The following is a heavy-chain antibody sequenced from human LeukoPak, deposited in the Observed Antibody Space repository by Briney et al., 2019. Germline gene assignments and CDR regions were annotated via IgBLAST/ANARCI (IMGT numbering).Heavy chain of an antibody. D-gene: IGHD3-3*01. CDR3: ATYDFWSGYYTH. V-gene: IGHV1-24*01. CDR1: GNTLTELS. J-gene: IGHJ4*02. Sequence: ASVKVSCKVSGNTLTELSMHWVRQAPGKGLEWMGGFDPEDGETIYAQKFQGRVTMTEDTSTDTAYMELGSLRSEDTAVYYCATYDFWSGYYTHWGQGTLVTVSS. CDR2: FDPEDGET.